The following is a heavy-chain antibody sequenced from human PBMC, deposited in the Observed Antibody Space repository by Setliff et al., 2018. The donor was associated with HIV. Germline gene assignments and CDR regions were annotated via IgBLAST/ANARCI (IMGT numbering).Heavy chain of an antibody. V-gene: IGHV4-34*01. CDR3: ARPALGIGGGSRFDN. D-gene: IGHD3-10*01. J-gene: IGHJ4*02. CDR2: INHSGST. CDR1: GGSLSGYH. Sequence: PSETLSLTCAVYGGSLSGYHWSWIRQSPEKGLEWIGEINHSGSTNYSPSLKSRVTISVDTSKNQFSLKLSSVTAADTAVYYCARPALGIGGGSRFDNWGQGTRVTVSS.